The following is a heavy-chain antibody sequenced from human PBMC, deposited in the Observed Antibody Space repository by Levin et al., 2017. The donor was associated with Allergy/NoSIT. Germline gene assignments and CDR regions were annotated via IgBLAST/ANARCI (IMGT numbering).Heavy chain of an antibody. D-gene: IGHD5-12*01. CDR3: AKDDSGCDSWGGHLDD. V-gene: IGHV3-23*01. CDR1: GFTFSSYA. CDR2: ISASGSYT. J-gene: IGHJ4*02. Sequence: GGSLRLSCAASGFTFSSYAMSWVRQAPGKGLEWVSAISASGSYTYYADSVKGRFTISRDNSKNTLYLQMNSLRAEDTAVYFCAKDDSGCDSWGGHLDDGGKGTLVTVSS.